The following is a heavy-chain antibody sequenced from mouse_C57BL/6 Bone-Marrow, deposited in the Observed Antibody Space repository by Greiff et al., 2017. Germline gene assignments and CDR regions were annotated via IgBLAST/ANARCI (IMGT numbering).Heavy chain of an antibody. CDR1: GYTFTSYW. CDR2: IHPNSGST. CDR3: TRSCYVGYFDV. Sequence: VQLQQPGAELVKPGASVKLSCKASGYTFTSYWMHWVKQRPGQGLEWIGMIHPNSGSTNYNEKFKSKATLTVDKSSSTAYMQLSSLTSEDSAVYCCTRSCYVGYFDVWGTGTTVTVSS. J-gene: IGHJ1*03. V-gene: IGHV1-64*01. D-gene: IGHD1-1*01.